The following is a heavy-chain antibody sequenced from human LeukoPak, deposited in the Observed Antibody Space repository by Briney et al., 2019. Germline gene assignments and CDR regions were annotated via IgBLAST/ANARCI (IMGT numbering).Heavy chain of an antibody. CDR3: ARYVVTRGYSFDY. D-gene: IGHD4-23*01. J-gene: IGHJ4*02. V-gene: IGHV4-4*02. CDR1: GGSISNTNW. Sequence: SGTLSLTCGVSGGSISNTNWWTWVRQPPGKGLEWIGEVNLQGSTNYNPSLKSRVTVSVDTSKNQFSLRLSSVTAADTAVYFCARYVVTRGYSFDYWGQGTLVTVSS. CDR2: VNLQGST.